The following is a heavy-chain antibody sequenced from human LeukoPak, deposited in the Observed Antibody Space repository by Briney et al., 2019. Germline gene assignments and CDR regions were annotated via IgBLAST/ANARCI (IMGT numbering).Heavy chain of an antibody. Sequence: GGSLRLSCAASGFTFSSYVMSWVRQAPGKGLEWVSGISGSGGSTDYADSVKGRFTISRDNSKNTLFLQMNSLRADDTAVYYCAKVRVVAAIADIWWFDPWGQGTLVTVSS. CDR2: ISGSGGST. V-gene: IGHV3-23*01. CDR1: GFTFSSYV. D-gene: IGHD2-15*01. CDR3: AKVRVVAAIADIWWFDP. J-gene: IGHJ5*02.